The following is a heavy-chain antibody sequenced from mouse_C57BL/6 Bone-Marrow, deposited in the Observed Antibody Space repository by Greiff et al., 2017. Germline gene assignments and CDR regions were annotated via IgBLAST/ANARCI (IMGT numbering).Heavy chain of an antibody. CDR2: IYPGSGST. V-gene: IGHV1-55*01. J-gene: IGHJ2*01. Sequence: VQLQQPGAELVKPGASVKMSCKASGYTFTSYWITWVKQRPGQGLEWIGDIYPGSGSTNYNEKFKSKATLTVDTSSSTAYMQLSSLTSEDSAVYDCARGEYYSNLFDYWGQGTTLTVSS. CDR1: GYTFTSYW. D-gene: IGHD2-5*01. CDR3: ARGEYYSNLFDY.